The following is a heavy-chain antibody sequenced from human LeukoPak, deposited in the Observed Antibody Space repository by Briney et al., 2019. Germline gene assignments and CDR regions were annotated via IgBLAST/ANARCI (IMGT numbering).Heavy chain of an antibody. CDR3: VRSSGFSRFDS. V-gene: IGHV1-2*02. CDR1: GYTFIDYY. CDR2: INPKNGDT. Sequence: ASVKVSCKTSGYTFIDYYIHWVRQAPGQGLEWMGWINPKNGDTRCSQKFQGRVTMTRDRSISTAYMEVTDLESDDTAVYYCVRSSGFSRFDSWGQGALVTVSS. J-gene: IGHJ4*02. D-gene: IGHD6-19*01.